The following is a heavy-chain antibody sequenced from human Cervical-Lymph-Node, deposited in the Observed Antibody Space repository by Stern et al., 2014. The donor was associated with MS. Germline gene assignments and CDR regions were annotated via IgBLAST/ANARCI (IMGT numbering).Heavy chain of an antibody. CDR3: AREEQQLVHGNWFDP. D-gene: IGHD6-13*01. CDR2: IYHSGST. V-gene: IGHV4-38-2*02. Sequence: VQLVESGPGLVKPSETLSLTCTVSGYSISSGYYWGWIRQPPGKGLEWIGTIYHSGSTYYNPSLKRLVTISVDTAKNQFSLKLSSVTAADTAVYYCAREEQQLVHGNWFDPWGQGTLVTVSS. CDR1: GYSISSGYY. J-gene: IGHJ5*02.